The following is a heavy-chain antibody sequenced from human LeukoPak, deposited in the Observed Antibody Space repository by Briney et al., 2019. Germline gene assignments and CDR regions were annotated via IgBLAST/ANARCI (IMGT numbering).Heavy chain of an antibody. CDR2: ISYDGSNK. Sequence: GGSQRLSCAASGFTFRSYGIHWVRQAPGKGLEWVAVISYDGSNKNYAVSVKGRFTISRDNFKNTLHLQMNSLRPDDTAVYYCAKDRANNYYSYMDVWGKGTTVTISS. D-gene: IGHD3-10*01. J-gene: IGHJ6*03. CDR1: GFTFRSYG. V-gene: IGHV3-30*18. CDR3: AKDRANNYYSYMDV.